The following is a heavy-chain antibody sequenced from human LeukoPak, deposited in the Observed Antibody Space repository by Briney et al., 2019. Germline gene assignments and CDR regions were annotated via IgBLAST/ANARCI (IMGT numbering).Heavy chain of an antibody. CDR3: ARLTKNDSGSFRFGKKKRGYMDV. V-gene: IGHV4-59*12. CDR1: GGSISSYY. CDR2: IYYSGST. Sequence: SETLSLTCTVSGGSISSYYWSWIRQPPGKGLEWIGYIYYSGSTNYNPSLKSRVTISVDTSKNQFSLKLISVTAADTAVYYCARLTKNDSGSFRFGKKKRGYMDVWGKGTTVTISS. J-gene: IGHJ6*03. D-gene: IGHD3-10*01.